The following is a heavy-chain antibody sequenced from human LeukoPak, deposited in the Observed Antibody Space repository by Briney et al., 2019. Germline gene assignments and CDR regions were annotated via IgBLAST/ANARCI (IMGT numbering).Heavy chain of an antibody. J-gene: IGHJ4*02. D-gene: IGHD1-26*01. CDR3: ARGGLVGATRGRRPLDY. CDR2: INHNGST. V-gene: IGHV4-34*01. Sequence: PSETLSLTCAVYGGSFSGYYWSWIRQPSWKRLECIGEINHNGSTNYNPSLKSRVTISVDTSKNQFSLKLSSVTAADTAVYYCARGGLVGATRGRRPLDYWGQGTLVTVSS. CDR1: GGSFSGYY.